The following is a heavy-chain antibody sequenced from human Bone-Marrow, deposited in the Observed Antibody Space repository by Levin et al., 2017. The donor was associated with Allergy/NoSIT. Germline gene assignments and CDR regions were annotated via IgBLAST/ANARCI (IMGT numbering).Heavy chain of an antibody. V-gene: IGHV1-46*01. D-gene: IGHD4/OR15-4a*01. CDR1: GYYFTDYY. CDR2: INPNGGGT. Sequence: ASVKVSCKTSGYYFTDYYIHWVRQAPGQGLEWMGVINPNGGGTSYAQNFRGRVTMTRDTSTNTVYMEMNSLTSDDTAVYYCARRLTTSGMDVWGQGTTVTVSS. J-gene: IGHJ6*02. CDR3: ARRLTTSGMDV.